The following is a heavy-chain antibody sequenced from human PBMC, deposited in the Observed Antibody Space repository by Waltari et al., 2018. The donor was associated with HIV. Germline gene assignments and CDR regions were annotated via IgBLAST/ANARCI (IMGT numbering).Heavy chain of an antibody. J-gene: IGHJ5*02. CDR2: IYYSGST. CDR3: ARHGQRYCSGGSCYLNWFDP. V-gene: IGHV4-39*01. Sequence: QLQLQESGPGLVKPSETLSLTCTVSGGSISSSSYYWGWIRQPPGKGLEWIGSIYYSGSTYYNPSLKSRVTISVDTSKNQFSLKLSSVTAADTAVYYCARHGQRYCSGGSCYLNWFDPWGQGTLVTVSS. CDR1: GGSISSSSYY. D-gene: IGHD2-15*01.